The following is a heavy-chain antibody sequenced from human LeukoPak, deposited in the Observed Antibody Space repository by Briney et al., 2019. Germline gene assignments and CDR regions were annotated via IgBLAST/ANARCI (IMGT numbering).Heavy chain of an antibody. CDR1: GFTFSSYA. V-gene: IGHV3-30-3*01. J-gene: IGHJ3*02. CDR3: ARGAVTTLDAFDI. CDR2: ISYDGSNK. D-gene: IGHD4-17*01. Sequence: GGSLRLSCAASGFTFSSYAMHWVRQAPGKGLEWVAVISYDGSNKYYADSVKGRFTISRDNSKNTLYLQMNSLRAEDTAVYYCARGAVTTLDAFDIWGQGTMVTVSS.